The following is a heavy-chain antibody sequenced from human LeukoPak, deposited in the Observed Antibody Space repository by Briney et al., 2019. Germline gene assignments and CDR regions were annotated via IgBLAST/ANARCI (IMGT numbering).Heavy chain of an antibody. J-gene: IGHJ3*02. Sequence: PGGSLRLSCAASGFTFSSYSMNWVRQAPGKGLEWVSSISSSSSYIYYADSVKGRFTTSRDNAKNSLYLQMNSLRAEDTAVYYCAIDMRGQWLDLKAFDIWGQGTMVTVSS. D-gene: IGHD6-19*01. CDR3: AIDMRGQWLDLKAFDI. V-gene: IGHV3-21*01. CDR2: ISSSSSYI. CDR1: GFTFSSYS.